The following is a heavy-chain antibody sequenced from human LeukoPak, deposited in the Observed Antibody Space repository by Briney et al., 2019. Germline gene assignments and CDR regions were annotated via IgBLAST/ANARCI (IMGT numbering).Heavy chain of an antibody. D-gene: IGHD3-10*01. CDR1: GYTFTGYH. CDR3: ARDMVNDFDY. CDR2: INPYSGDT. J-gene: IGHJ4*02. Sequence: GASVKVSCKASGYTFTGYHIHWVRQAPGQGLEWMGRINPYSGDTNFAQKFQGRVTMTRDTSITTAYMELRSLRSDDTAVYYCARDMVNDFDYWGQGTLVTVSS. V-gene: IGHV1-2*06.